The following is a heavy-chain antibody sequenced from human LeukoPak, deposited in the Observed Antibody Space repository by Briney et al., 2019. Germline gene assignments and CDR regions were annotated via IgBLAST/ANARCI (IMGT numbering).Heavy chain of an antibody. Sequence: SETLSLTCTVSGGSISSSSYYWGWIRQPPGKGLEWLGSIYYSGSTYYNPSLKSRVTISVDTSKNQFSLKLSSVTAADTAVYYCASSYCSGGSCYPNWFDPWGQGTLVTVSS. V-gene: IGHV4-39*01. CDR2: IYYSGST. CDR3: ASSYCSGGSCYPNWFDP. CDR1: GGSISSSSYY. D-gene: IGHD2-15*01. J-gene: IGHJ5*02.